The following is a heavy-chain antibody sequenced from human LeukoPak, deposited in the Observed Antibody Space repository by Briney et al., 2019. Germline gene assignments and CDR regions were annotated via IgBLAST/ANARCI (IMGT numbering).Heavy chain of an antibody. CDR3: ARHLSGITGYTYGRGIDY. Sequence: GGSLRLSCAASGFTFSSYSMNWVRQAPGKGLEWVSSISSSSSYIYYADSVKGRFTISRDNAKTSLYLQMNSLRAEDTAVYYCARHLSGITGYTYGRGIDYWGQGTLVTVSS. V-gene: IGHV3-21*01. D-gene: IGHD5-18*01. CDR1: GFTFSSYS. CDR2: ISSSSSYI. J-gene: IGHJ4*02.